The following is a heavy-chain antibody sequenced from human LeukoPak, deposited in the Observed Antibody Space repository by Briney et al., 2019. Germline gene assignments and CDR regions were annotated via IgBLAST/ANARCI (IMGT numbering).Heavy chain of an antibody. J-gene: IGHJ4*02. D-gene: IGHD6-13*01. CDR3: ARRGTRSTWAQFHS. CDR2: IKQDGSEK. CDR1: GFTFSSYW. V-gene: IGHV3-7*05. Sequence: PGGSLRLSCAVPGFTFSSYWMTSVRQAPGKGLEWVAKIKQDGSEKYYVDSVKGRFTISRDNARNSVYLQMNSLGAEDTAVYYCARRGTRSTWAQFHSWGQGTLVTVSS.